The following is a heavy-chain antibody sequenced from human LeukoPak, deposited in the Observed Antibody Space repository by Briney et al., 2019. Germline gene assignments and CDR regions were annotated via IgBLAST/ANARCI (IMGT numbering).Heavy chain of an antibody. Sequence: PSETLSLTCIVSGGSINNYYWSWIRQPAGKGLEWIGRIYDSGDSFYNPSLKSRATMSVDTSKNQFSLKLTSVTAADTAVYYCAKGPTTGYSDCWGQGTLVTVSS. V-gene: IGHV4-4*07. J-gene: IGHJ4*02. D-gene: IGHD6-13*01. CDR3: AKGPTTGYSDC. CDR1: GGSINNYY. CDR2: IYDSGDS.